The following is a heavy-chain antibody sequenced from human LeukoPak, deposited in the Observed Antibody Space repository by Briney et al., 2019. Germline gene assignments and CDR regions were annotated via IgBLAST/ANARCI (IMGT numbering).Heavy chain of an antibody. D-gene: IGHD3-22*01. CDR1: GGSISSSSYY. CDR2: IYYSGSA. CDR3: ARPRTNYYDSSGYPL. V-gene: IGHV4-39*07. J-gene: IGHJ4*02. Sequence: SETLSLTCTVSGGSISSSSYYWGWIRQPPGKGLEWIGSIYYSGSAYYNPSLKSRVTISVDTSKNQFSLKLSSVTAADTAVYYCARPRTNYYDSSGYPLWGQGTLVTVSS.